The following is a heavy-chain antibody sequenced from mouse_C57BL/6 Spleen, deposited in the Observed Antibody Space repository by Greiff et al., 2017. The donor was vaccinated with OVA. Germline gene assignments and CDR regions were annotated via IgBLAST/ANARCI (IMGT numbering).Heavy chain of an antibody. V-gene: IGHV1-18*01. CDR2: INPNNGGT. D-gene: IGHD1-1*01. J-gene: IGHJ4*01. CDR1: GYTFTDYN. CDR3: ARLRVTTVVATNAMDY. Sequence: EVQLQQSGPELVKPGASVKIPCKASGYTFTDYNMDWVKQSHGKSLEWIGDINPNNGGTIYNQKFKGKATLTVDKSSSTAYMELRSLTSEDTAVYYCARLRVTTVVATNAMDYWGQGTSVTVSS.